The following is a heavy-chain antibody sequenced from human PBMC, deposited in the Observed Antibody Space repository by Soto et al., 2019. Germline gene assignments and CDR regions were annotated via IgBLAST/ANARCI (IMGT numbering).Heavy chain of an antibody. CDR1: GFTFSSYA. CDR3: AKDHSSGWYSDY. V-gene: IGHV3-30-3*01. Sequence: QVQLVESGGGVVQPGRSLRLSCAASGFTFSSYAMHWVRQAPGKGLEWVAVISYDGSNKYYADSVKGRFTISRDNSKNTLYLQMNSLRAEDTAVYYCAKDHSSGWYSDYWGQGTLVTVSS. D-gene: IGHD6-19*01. CDR2: ISYDGSNK. J-gene: IGHJ4*02.